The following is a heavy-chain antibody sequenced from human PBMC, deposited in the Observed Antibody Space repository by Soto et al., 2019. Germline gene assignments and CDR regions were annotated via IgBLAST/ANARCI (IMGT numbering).Heavy chain of an antibody. J-gene: IGHJ5*02. Sequence: ETLSLPCIVSGASVTTRTYYWTWIRQPPGQGLELIGYVSNSGSTNYDPSLRSRITISADTSKNKFSLKLNFVSAADTAVYYCAGRNSRGNWLGXWGQGTLGTVSX. CDR2: VSNSGST. V-gene: IGHV4-61*01. CDR3: AGRNSRGNWLGX. D-gene: IGHD2-15*01. CDR1: GASVTTRTYY.